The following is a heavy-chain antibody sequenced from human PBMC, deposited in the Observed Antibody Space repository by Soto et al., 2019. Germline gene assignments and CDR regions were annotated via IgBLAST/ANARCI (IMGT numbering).Heavy chain of an antibody. Sequence: PSETLSLTCSVSGGSLSSGGYYLTWIRQHPEKGLEWIGNIYYSGNTNYNSSLGSRLTISVDTTKNQFFLKLKSVTAADTAVYYCARDTRWRGFDLWGQGTLVTVSS. J-gene: IGHJ5*01. V-gene: IGHV4-31*02. CDR1: GGSLSSGGYY. CDR3: ARDTRWRGFDL. CDR2: IYYSGNT. D-gene: IGHD4-17*01.